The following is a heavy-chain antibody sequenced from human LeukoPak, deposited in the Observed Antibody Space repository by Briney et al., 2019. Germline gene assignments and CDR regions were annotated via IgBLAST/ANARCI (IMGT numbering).Heavy chain of an antibody. CDR2: INHSGST. CDR3: ARGPLLWFRGLLYYYYMDV. Sequence: PSETLSLTCAVYGGSFSGYYWSWIRQPPGKGLEWIGEINHSGSTNYNPSPKSRVTISVDTSKNQFSLKLSSVTAADTAVYYFARGPLLWFRGLLYYYYMDVGGKGTRVTVSS. V-gene: IGHV4-34*01. D-gene: IGHD3-10*01. CDR1: GGSFSGYY. J-gene: IGHJ6*03.